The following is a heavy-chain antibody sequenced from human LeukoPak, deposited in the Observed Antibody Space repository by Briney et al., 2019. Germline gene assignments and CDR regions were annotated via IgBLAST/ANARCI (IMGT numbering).Heavy chain of an antibody. J-gene: IGHJ6*03. CDR3: ARDAEDIVVVPAARSTSLYYNHYMDV. CDR1: GFTFSHAW. Sequence: GGSLRLSCAASGFTFSHAWMSWVRQAPGKGLEWVGRIKSKIEGGTTEYAAPVKGRFTISRDDSKNTLYLQMNSLKTEDTAVYYCARDAEDIVVVPAARSTSLYYNHYMDVWGKGTTVTVSS. D-gene: IGHD2-2*01. CDR2: IKSKIEGGTT. V-gene: IGHV3-15*01.